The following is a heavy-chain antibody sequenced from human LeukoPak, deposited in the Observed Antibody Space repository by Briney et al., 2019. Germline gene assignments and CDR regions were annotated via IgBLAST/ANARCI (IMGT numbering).Heavy chain of an antibody. CDR3: ARAEDTQWSAGINWFDP. CDR1: GYTVTGYY. V-gene: IGHV1-2*02. CDR2: INPNSGGT. J-gene: IGHJ5*02. Sequence: GASVKVSCKASGYTVTGYYMHWVRRAPGQGLEWMGWINPNSGGTNYAQKFQGRVTMTRDTSISTVYMELSRLRSNATYLYYCARAEDTQWSAGINWFDPWGQGTLVTVSS. D-gene: IGHD2-15*01.